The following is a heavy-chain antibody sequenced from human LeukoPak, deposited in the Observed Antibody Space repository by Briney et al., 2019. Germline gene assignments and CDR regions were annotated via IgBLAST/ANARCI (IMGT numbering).Heavy chain of an antibody. Sequence: KSSETLSLTCTDSGGSISSSNWWTWVRQPPGKGLEWIGEIYHSGSTNYNPSLKSRVTISVDKSKNQFSLKLSSVTAADTAIYYCARAGGSSDYWGQGTLVTVSS. V-gene: IGHV4-4*02. D-gene: IGHD2-15*01. CDR2: IYHSGST. J-gene: IGHJ4*02. CDR3: ARAGGSSDY. CDR1: GGSISSSNW.